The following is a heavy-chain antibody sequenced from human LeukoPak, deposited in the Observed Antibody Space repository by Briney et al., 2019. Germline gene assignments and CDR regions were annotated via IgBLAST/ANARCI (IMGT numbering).Heavy chain of an antibody. J-gene: IGHJ6*04. CDR2: ISTSRTTI. Sequence: GGSLRLSCAASGFTFSSYEMNWVRQAPGKGLEGVSYISTSRTTIYYAASVKGRFTISRDNAKNSLYLQMNSLRAEDTAVYYCARENDFWSEGVWGKGTTVTVSS. CDR1: GFTFSSYE. D-gene: IGHD3-3*01. CDR3: ARENDFWSEGV. V-gene: IGHV3-48*03.